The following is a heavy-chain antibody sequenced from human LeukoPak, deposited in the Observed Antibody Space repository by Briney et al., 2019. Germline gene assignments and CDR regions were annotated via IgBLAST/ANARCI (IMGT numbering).Heavy chain of an antibody. D-gene: IGHD2-2*01. Sequence: ASVKVSCKASGYTFTSYYMHWVRQAPGQGLEWMGIINPSGGSTSYTQKFQGRVTMTRDTSTSTVYMELSSLRSEDTAVYYCARGRGYQLLGGTFDYWGQGTLVTVSS. CDR2: INPSGGST. J-gene: IGHJ4*02. CDR1: GYTFTSYY. V-gene: IGHV1-46*01. CDR3: ARGRGYQLLGGTFDY.